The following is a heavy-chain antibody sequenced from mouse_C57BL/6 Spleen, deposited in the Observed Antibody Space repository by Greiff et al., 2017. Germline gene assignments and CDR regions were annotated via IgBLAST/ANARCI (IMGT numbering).Heavy chain of an antibody. Sequence: EVQLQQSGAELVRPGASVKLSCTASGFNIKDYYMHWVKQRPEQGLEWIGWIDPEDGDIEYAPKFQGKATMTADTSSNTAYLQLSSLTSEDTAVGYCTAGVPMGAMDYWGQGTSVTVSS. CDR3: TAGVPMGAMDY. CDR1: GFNIKDYY. V-gene: IGHV14-1*01. J-gene: IGHJ4*01. CDR2: IDPEDGDI.